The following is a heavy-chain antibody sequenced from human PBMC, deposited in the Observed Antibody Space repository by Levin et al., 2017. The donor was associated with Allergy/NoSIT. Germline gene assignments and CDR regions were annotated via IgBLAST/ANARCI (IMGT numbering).Heavy chain of an antibody. J-gene: IGHJ6*03. CDR2: IWYDGSNK. V-gene: IGHV3-33*01. CDR1: GFTFSSYG. CDR3: AREAIVVVVAATGEDYYDYYMDV. Sequence: SCAASGFTFSSYGMHWVRQAPGKGLEWVAVIWYDGSNKYYADSVKGRFTISRDNSKNTLYLQMNSLRAEDTAVYYCAREAIVVVVAATGEDYYDYYMDVWGKGTTVTVSS. D-gene: IGHD2-15*01.